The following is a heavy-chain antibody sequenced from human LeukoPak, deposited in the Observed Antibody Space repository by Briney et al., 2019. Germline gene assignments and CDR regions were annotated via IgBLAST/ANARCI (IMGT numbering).Heavy chain of an antibody. D-gene: IGHD3-22*01. CDR3: ARNALYDSSGNDAFDI. Sequence: SETLSLTCTVSGGSISSSSYYWGWIRQPPGRGLGWIGTIYYSGSTYYNPSLKSRVTISVDTSKNQFSLKLSSVTAADTAVYYCARNALYDSSGNDAFDIWGQGTMVTVSS. CDR1: GGSISSSSYY. J-gene: IGHJ3*02. V-gene: IGHV4-39*01. CDR2: IYYSGST.